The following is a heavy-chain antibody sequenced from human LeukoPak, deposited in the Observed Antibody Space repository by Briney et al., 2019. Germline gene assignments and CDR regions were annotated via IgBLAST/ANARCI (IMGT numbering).Heavy chain of an antibody. CDR2: IKNKAEGVTT. CDR3: ASSMPIGGTIGWIDP. Sequence: GGSLRLSCAASGFAFSNAWMTWVRQAPGKGLEWVGRIKNKAEGVTTDYAAPVKGRFTISRDDPKNMLYLQMNSLKTEDTAMYYCASSMPIGGTIGWIDPWGQGTLVTVSS. V-gene: IGHV3-15*01. CDR1: GFAFSNAW. J-gene: IGHJ5*02. D-gene: IGHD5-12*01.